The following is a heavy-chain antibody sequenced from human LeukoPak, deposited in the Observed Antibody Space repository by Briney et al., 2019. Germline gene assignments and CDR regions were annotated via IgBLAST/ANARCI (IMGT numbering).Heavy chain of an antibody. V-gene: IGHV4-59*01. CDR3: ARATSTGLAYCGGDCPIWFDP. D-gene: IGHD2-21*02. CDR2: IYYSGST. J-gene: IGHJ5*02. CDR1: GGSISSYY. Sequence: PSETLSLTCTVSGGSISSYYWSWIRQPPGKGLEWIGYIYYSGSTNYNPSLKSRVTISVDTSKNQFSLKLSSVTAADTAVYYCARATSTGLAYCGGDCPIWFDPWGQGTLVTVSS.